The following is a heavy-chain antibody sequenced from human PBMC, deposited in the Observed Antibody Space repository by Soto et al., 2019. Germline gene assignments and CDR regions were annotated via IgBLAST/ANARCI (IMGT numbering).Heavy chain of an antibody. CDR1: GFTFSSYW. CDR2: ISSSSSNI. CDR3: ARDSIPTHYFDY. V-gene: IGHV3-48*02. Sequence: GGSLRLSCAVSGFTFSSYWMSWVRQAPGKGLEWVSYISSSSSNIYYADSVKGRFTISRDNAKNSLYLQMNSLRDEDTAVYYCARDSIPTHYFDYWGQGTLVTVSS. J-gene: IGHJ4*02.